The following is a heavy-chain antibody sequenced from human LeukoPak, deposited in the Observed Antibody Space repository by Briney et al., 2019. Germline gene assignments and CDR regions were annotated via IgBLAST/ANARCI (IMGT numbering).Heavy chain of an antibody. J-gene: IGHJ4*01. Sequence: WETLSLTCTVSGGSFSDTRYYWGWIRQPPGMGLEWIGNIHYSGSTNYNPSLKSRVTISIDTSKNQFSLKLSSLTAADTAVYYCARRDYIITYCFDYWGQGNLVTVSS. D-gene: IGHD4-11*01. CDR2: IHYSGST. CDR1: GGSFSDTRYY. CDR3: ARRDYIITYCFDY. V-gene: IGHV4-39*01.